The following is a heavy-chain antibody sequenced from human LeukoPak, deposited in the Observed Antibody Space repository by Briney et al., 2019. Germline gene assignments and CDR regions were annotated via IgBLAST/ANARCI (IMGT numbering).Heavy chain of an antibody. J-gene: IGHJ3*02. CDR3: AREYSSSSGRAFDI. Sequence: GGSLRLSCAASGFIFSSYWMHWVRQAPGKGLVWVSRIYTDGSNTNYADSVKGRFTISRNNANNTLYLQMNSLRAEDTAVYYCAREYSSSSGRAFDIWGQGTMVTVSS. D-gene: IGHD6-6*01. V-gene: IGHV3-74*01. CDR2: IYTDGSNT. CDR1: GFIFSSYW.